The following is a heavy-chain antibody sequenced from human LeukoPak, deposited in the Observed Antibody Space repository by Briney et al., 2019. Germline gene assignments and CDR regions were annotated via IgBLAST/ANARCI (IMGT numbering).Heavy chain of an antibody. J-gene: IGHJ6*03. V-gene: IGHV3-7*01. D-gene: IGHD3-3*01. CDR1: GFTFSSYW. CDR2: IKQDGSEK. CDR3: ASENFWSGYRGYYYYYMDV. Sequence: PGGSLRLSCAASGFTFSSYWMSWVRQAPGKGLEWVANIKQDGSEKYYVDSVKGRFTISRDNAKNSLYLQMNSLRAEDTAVYYCASENFWSGYRGYYYYYMDVWRKGTTVTVSS.